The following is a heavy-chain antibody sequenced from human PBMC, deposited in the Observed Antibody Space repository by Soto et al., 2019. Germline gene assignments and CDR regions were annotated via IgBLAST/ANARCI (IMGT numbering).Heavy chain of an antibody. Sequence: SETLSLTCRLSGGSITGAYYWNWIRQQPGKGLEWIGSIHSRGSTYYNPSLKTRITISLDRSNNQFSLNLSSVTAADTAVYYCARVRDSFGLDVWGQGTTVTVSS. V-gene: IGHV4-31*03. CDR3: ARVRDSFGLDV. J-gene: IGHJ6*02. CDR1: GGSITGAYY. CDR2: IHSRGST. D-gene: IGHD2-15*01.